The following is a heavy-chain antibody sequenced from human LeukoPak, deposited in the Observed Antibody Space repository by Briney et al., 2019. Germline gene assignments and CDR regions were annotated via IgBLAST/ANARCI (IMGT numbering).Heavy chain of an antibody. CDR3: AKDRGALVDTGTLNY. CDR2: IGYTGDST. D-gene: IGHD5-18*01. J-gene: IGHJ4*02. Sequence: GGSLRLSCAASGLTFRSYAMSWVRQAPGKGLEWVSGIGYTGDSTHYADSVKGRFTISRDNSRSTLYLQMNSLRAEDTAVYYCAKDRGALVDTGTLNYWGQGTLVTVSS. V-gene: IGHV3-23*01. CDR1: GLTFRSYA.